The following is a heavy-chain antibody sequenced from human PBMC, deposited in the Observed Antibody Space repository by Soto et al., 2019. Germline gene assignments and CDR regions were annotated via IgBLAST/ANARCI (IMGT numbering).Heavy chain of an antibody. CDR1: GFTFSSYG. V-gene: IGHV3-30*18. CDR2: ISYDGSNK. CDR3: AKDRSGYAGVVFDY. D-gene: IGHD5-12*01. J-gene: IGHJ4*02. Sequence: GGSLRLSCAASGFTFSSYGMHWVRQAPGKGLEWVAVISYDGSNKYYADSVKGRFTISRDNSKNTLYLQMNSLRAEDTAVYYCAKDRSGYAGVVFDYWGQGTLVTVS.